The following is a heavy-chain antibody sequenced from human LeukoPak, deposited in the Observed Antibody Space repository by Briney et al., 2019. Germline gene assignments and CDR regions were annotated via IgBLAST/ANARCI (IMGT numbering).Heavy chain of an antibody. V-gene: IGHV4-38-2*02. CDR1: NYSISDGYY. D-gene: IGHD3-3*02. Sequence: SETLSLTCSVSNYSISDGYYWGWIRQPPGKGLEWIGGVYHSGATYYTPSLKSRVTISVDTSKNQFSLNLTSVTAADTAVYYCARHFSSQNYGMDVWGQGTTVTFSS. CDR3: ARHFSSQNYGMDV. CDR2: VYHSGAT. J-gene: IGHJ6*02.